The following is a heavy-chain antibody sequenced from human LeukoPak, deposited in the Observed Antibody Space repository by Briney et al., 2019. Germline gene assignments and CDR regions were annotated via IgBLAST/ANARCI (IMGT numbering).Heavy chain of an antibody. D-gene: IGHD6-19*01. V-gene: IGHV4-34*01. CDR1: GGSFSGYY. CDR3: ARDLAVAGLDY. J-gene: IGHJ4*02. CDR2: INHSGST. Sequence: KTSETLSLTCAVHGGSFSGYYWSWIRQPPGKGLEWIGEINHSGSTNYNPSLKSRVTISVDTSKNQFSLKLSSVTAADTAVYYCARDLAVAGLDYWGQGTLVTVSS.